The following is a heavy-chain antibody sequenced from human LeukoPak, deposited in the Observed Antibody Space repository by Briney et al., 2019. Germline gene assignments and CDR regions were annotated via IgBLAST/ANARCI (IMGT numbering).Heavy chain of an antibody. D-gene: IGHD3-10*01. Sequence: ASVKVSCKASGYTFTGYYMHWVRQAPGQGLEWMGRIIPILGIANYAQKFQGRVTITADKSTSTAYMELSSLRSEDTAVYYCARDGKITMVRGANWFDPWGQGTLVTVSS. V-gene: IGHV1-69*04. CDR1: GYTFTGYY. CDR3: ARDGKITMVRGANWFDP. CDR2: IIPILGIA. J-gene: IGHJ5*02.